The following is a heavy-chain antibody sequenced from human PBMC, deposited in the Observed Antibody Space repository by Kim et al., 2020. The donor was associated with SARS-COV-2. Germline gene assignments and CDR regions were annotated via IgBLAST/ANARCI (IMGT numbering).Heavy chain of an antibody. V-gene: IGHV5-51*01. Sequence: RYSPSFQGQVTISADTSISTAYLQWSSLKASDTAMYYCARRDYYYYGMDVWGQGTTVTVSS. J-gene: IGHJ6*02. CDR3: ARRDYYYYGMDV.